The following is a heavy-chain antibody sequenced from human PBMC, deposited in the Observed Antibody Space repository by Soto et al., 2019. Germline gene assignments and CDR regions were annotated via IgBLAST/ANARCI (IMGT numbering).Heavy chain of an antibody. V-gene: IGHV4-39*01. J-gene: IGHJ6*02. Sequence: QLQLQESGPGLVKPSETLSLSCTVSGGSITSSSYWGWIRQPPGKGLEWIGSIYSTGNTYYNPSLKGRVTISADPSKNQFSLNLSSVTAADTAVYYCRSSSRYSTDVWGQGTTVYVSS. CDR3: RSSSRYSTDV. CDR1: GGSITSSSY. D-gene: IGHD6-13*01. CDR2: IYSTGNT.